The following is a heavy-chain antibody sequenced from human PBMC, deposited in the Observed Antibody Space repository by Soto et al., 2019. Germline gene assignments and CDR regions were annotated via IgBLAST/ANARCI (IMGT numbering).Heavy chain of an antibody. V-gene: IGHV4-39*01. J-gene: IGHJ5*02. D-gene: IGHD4-17*01. Sequence: QLQLQESGPGLVKPSETLSLTCTVSGGSISSSSYYWGWIRQPPGKGLEWIGSIYYSGSTYYNPSLKSRVTISLDTSKNQFPLKLSSGTAADTAVYYCARHRFVGGGEDYGDYVQQTQKIARQQNWFDPWGQGTLVTVSS. CDR3: ARHRFVGGGEDYGDYVQQTQKIARQQNWFDP. CDR2: IYYSGST. CDR1: GGSISSSSYY.